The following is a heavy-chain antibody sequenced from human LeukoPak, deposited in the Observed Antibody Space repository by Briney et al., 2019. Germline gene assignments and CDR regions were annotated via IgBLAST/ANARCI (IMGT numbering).Heavy chain of an antibody. Sequence: PGGSLRLSCVGSGFTFDDYAMHWVRQAPGRGLEWASLISGDSYRRDYADSVKGRFTISRDNSKNSLFLQMSSLTFEDTALYFCAKDRTGFSSGYSMDVWGKGTMVTVSS. D-gene: IGHD3-22*01. CDR2: ISGDSYRR. CDR1: GFTFDDYA. CDR3: AKDRTGFSSGYSMDV. J-gene: IGHJ6*03. V-gene: IGHV3-43*02.